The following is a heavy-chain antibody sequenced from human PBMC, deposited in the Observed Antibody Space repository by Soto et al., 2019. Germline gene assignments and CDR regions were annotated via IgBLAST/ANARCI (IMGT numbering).Heavy chain of an antibody. J-gene: IGHJ5*01. CDR2: IYSSGST. Sequence: SETLSLTCTVSVGSIINYYWTWIRQPAGKGLEWVGRIYSSGSTSYNPSLKSRLTMSVDTSKNQFSLKLTSVTAADTALYYCARQTTYSRSWLDYWGHGTLVTVSS. V-gene: IGHV4-4*07. D-gene: IGHD6-13*01. CDR3: ARQTTYSRSWLDY. CDR1: VGSIINYY.